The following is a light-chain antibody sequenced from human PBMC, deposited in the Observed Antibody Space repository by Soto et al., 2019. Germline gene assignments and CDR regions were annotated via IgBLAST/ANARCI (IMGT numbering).Light chain of an antibody. J-gene: IGKJ1*01. Sequence: EIVMTQSPATLSVSPGERATVSCRASQSISSNLAWYQQKPGQAPRLLIYGASTRATAIPARFSGSGSGTDFTLNINSLQSEDFAVYYCQNYNNWPTWTFGQGTKVEIK. CDR1: QSISSN. CDR3: QNYNNWPTWT. CDR2: GAS. V-gene: IGKV3-15*01.